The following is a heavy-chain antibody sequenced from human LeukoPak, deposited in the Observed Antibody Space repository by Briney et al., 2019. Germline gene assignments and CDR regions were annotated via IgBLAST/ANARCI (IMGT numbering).Heavy chain of an antibody. Sequence: PGGSLRLSCAASGFTFDDYGMSWVRQAPGKGLEWVSGINWNGGSTGYADSVKGRFTISRDNAKNSLYLQMNSLRAEDTALYHCARVRTRTGCDAFDIWGQGTMVTVSS. D-gene: IGHD1-1*01. CDR3: ARVRTRTGCDAFDI. CDR2: INWNGGST. V-gene: IGHV3-20*01. J-gene: IGHJ3*02. CDR1: GFTFDDYG.